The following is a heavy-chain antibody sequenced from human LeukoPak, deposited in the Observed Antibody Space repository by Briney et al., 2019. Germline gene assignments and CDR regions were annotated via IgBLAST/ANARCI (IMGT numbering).Heavy chain of an antibody. CDR1: GFTFSSYW. V-gene: IGHV3-74*01. CDR2: INSDGSST. Sequence: PGGSLRLSCAASGFTFSSYWMHWVRQAPGKGLVWVSRINSDGSSTSYADSVKGRFTISRDNAKNTLYLQMNSLRAEDTAVYYCARDRSLITMVRGVIITRTPDNWFDPWGQGTLVTVSS. D-gene: IGHD3-10*01. J-gene: IGHJ5*02. CDR3: ARDRSLITMVRGVIITRTPDNWFDP.